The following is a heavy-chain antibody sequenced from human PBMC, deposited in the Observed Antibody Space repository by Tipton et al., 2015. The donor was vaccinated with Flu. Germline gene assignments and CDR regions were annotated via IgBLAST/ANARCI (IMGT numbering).Heavy chain of an antibody. V-gene: IGHV4-38-2*02. D-gene: IGHD3-22*01. Sequence: LRLSCTVSSYPITSDFYWGWIRQSPGKGLQWIGIVYQSGDTYYNPSLESRVSISTDTSKTQFSLTLTSVTAADTAVYYCARDPAGYYDNSAYFIFDSWGQGTLVTVSS. CDR2: VYQSGDT. CDR3: ARDPAGYYDNSAYFIFDS. CDR1: SYPITSDFY. J-gene: IGHJ4*02.